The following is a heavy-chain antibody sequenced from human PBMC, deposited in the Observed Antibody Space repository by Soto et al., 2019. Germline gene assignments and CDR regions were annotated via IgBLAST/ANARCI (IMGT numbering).Heavy chain of an antibody. D-gene: IGHD6-25*01. CDR1: GGTFSSYA. CDR3: ARGDSSSGYKPKFDY. J-gene: IGHJ4*02. CDR2: IIPIFGTA. Sequence: GASVKVSCKASGGTFSSYAISWVRQAPGQGLEWMGGIIPIFGTANYAQKFQGRVTITADESTSTAYMELSSLRSEDTAVYYCARGDSSSGYKPKFDYWGQGTLVTVSS. V-gene: IGHV1-69*13.